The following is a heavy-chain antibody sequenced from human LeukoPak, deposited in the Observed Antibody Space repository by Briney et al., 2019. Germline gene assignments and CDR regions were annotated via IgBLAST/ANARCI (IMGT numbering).Heavy chain of an antibody. CDR3: ARTGSTVTMLYPFDH. Sequence: SETLSLTCTVSGGSIRSYYWSWVRQPPGKGLGWIGYIYYSGSTNYNPSLKSRVSISVDTSKNQFSLKLSSVTAADTAVYYCARTGSTVTMLYPFDHWGQGTLVTVSS. J-gene: IGHJ4*02. V-gene: IGHV4-59*01. CDR1: GGSIRSYY. D-gene: IGHD4-17*01. CDR2: IYYSGST.